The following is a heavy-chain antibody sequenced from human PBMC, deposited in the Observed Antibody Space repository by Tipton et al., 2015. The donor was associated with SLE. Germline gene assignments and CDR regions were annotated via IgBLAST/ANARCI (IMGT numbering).Heavy chain of an antibody. V-gene: IGHV4-4*08. D-gene: IGHD3-22*01. CDR3: AREILYYYDSSGYYLDWFDP. CDR1: GGSISSYY. CDR2: IYTSGST. Sequence: TLSLTCTVSGGSISSYYWSWIRQPPGEGLEWIGYIYTSGSTNYNPSLKSRVTISVDTSKNQFSLKLSPVTAADTAVYYCAREILYYYDSSGYYLDWFDPWGQGTLVTVSS. J-gene: IGHJ5*02.